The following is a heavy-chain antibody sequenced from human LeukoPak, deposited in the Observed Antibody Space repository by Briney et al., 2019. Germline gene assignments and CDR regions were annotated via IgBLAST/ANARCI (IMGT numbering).Heavy chain of an antibody. CDR1: GFTFSNAW. Sequence: PGGSLRLSCAASGFTFSNAWMSWVRQAPGKGLEWVGRIKSKTDGGTTDYAAPVKGRFTISRDASKNTLYLQMNSLKTEDTAVYDCTTDYPLPRDGYNYVDYWGQGTLVTVSS. CDR3: TTDYPLPRDGYNYVDY. J-gene: IGHJ4*02. D-gene: IGHD5-24*01. CDR2: IKSKTDGGTT. V-gene: IGHV3-15*01.